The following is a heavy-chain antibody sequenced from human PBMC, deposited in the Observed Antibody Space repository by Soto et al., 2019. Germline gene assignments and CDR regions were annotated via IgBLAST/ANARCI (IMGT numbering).Heavy chain of an antibody. CDR2: MNPNSGNT. D-gene: IGHD6-6*01. CDR3: ARVSMGSSSEDFQH. J-gene: IGHJ1*01. V-gene: IGHV1-8*01. CDR1: GYSFTSYD. Sequence: QVQLVQSGAEVKKPGASVKVSCKASGYSFTSYDINWVRQATGQGLEWMGWMNPNSGNTGYAQKFQGRVTXNRHTXXSTAYMGLSSLRSEDTAVYYCARVSMGSSSEDFQHWGQGTLVTVSS.